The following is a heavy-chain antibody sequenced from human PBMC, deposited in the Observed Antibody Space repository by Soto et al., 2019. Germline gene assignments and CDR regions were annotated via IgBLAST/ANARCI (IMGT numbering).Heavy chain of an antibody. D-gene: IGHD2-15*01. J-gene: IGHJ6*02. V-gene: IGHV3-21*01. CDR3: ARDCSGGSCYPGMDV. CDR2: ISSSGYI. CDR1: GFNFNSYT. Sequence: EVQLVESGGGLVKPGGSLRLSCAASGFNFNSYTINWVRQAPGKRLEWLSSISSSGYIFSTDSVRGRFTISRDNAKNSVYLQINSRGAEDTAVYFCARDCSGGSCYPGMDVWGQGTTVTVSS.